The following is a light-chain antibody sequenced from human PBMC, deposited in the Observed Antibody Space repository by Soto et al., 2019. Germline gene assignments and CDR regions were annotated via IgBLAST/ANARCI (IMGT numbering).Light chain of an antibody. V-gene: IGKV1-5*03. Sequence: DIQMTQSPSTLSASVGDRVTITCRASQTIDSWLAWYQQRQGKPPNRLIYKASTLASGVPSRFSGSGSGTELTITINSLQPDDFETYYCQQYHIYSGTFGQGTKVDIK. J-gene: IGKJ1*01. CDR1: QTIDSW. CDR3: QQYHIYSGT. CDR2: KAS.